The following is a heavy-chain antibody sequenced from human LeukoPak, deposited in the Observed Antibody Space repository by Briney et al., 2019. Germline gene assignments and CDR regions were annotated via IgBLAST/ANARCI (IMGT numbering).Heavy chain of an antibody. J-gene: IGHJ4*02. D-gene: IGHD5-18*01. CDR2: ISTSSSYI. V-gene: IGHV3-21*04. CDR1: GFTFSSNS. Sequence: GGSLRLSCAASGFTFSSNSMNWVRQAPGKGLEWVSSISTSSSYIYYADSLKGRFTISRDNSKNTLYLQMNSLRAEDTAVYYCAKPRNTAMVLIFDYWGQGTLVTVSS. CDR3: AKPRNTAMVLIFDY.